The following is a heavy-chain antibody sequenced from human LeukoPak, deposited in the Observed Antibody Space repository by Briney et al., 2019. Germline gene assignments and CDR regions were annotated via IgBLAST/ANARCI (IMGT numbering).Heavy chain of an antibody. D-gene: IGHD6-13*01. J-gene: IGHJ3*02. Sequence: SETLSLTCAVSADSFISHYWTWIRQPPGKGLEWIGYIYYSGSTNYNPSLKSRVTISVDTSKNQFSLKLSSVTAADTAVYYCARHSGRYSSSSIPAFDIWGQGTMVTVSS. CDR3: ARHSGRYSSSSIPAFDI. CDR1: ADSFISHY. CDR2: IYYSGST. V-gene: IGHV4-59*08.